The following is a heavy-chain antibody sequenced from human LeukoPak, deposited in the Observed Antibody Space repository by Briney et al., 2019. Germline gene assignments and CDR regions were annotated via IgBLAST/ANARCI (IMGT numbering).Heavy chain of an antibody. CDR3: TIVEPYDFWSGYYFDY. D-gene: IGHD3-3*01. CDR2: IKTKTDGGTT. J-gene: IGHJ4*02. CDR1: GFIFSSAW. V-gene: IGHV3-15*01. Sequence: GGSLRLSCAASGFIFSSAWMSWVRQAPGKGLEWVGHIKTKTDGGTTDYAAPVKGRFTISRDDSKNTLYLQMNSLKTEDTAVYYCTIVEPYDFWSGYYFDYWGQGTLVTVSS.